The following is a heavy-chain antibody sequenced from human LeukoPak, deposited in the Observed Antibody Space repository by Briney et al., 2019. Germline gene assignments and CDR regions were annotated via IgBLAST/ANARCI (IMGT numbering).Heavy chain of an antibody. Sequence: QPGGSLRLSCEASGFIFSKYCMSWVRQAPGKGPEWVANMKQDGSEKFYMDSVKGQFTISRDNANNSLYLQMNNLSAEDTAVYYCARDSSDGGTSSYRQSDYWGQGTLVTVSS. D-gene: IGHD3-16*02. CDR3: ARDSSDGGTSSYRQSDY. CDR1: GFIFSKYC. J-gene: IGHJ4*02. V-gene: IGHV3-7*01. CDR2: MKQDGSEK.